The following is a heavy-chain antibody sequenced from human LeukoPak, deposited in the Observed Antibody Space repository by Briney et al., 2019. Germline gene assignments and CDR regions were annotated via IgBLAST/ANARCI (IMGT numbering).Heavy chain of an antibody. Sequence: PGGSLRLSCAASGLIFSKYWMTWVRQAPGKGLEWVASIKPDGSEKYYLDSVKGRFTISRDNARDPLYLQMNSLRDDDTSVYFCARDASALYWGRGTLVTVSS. CDR2: IKPDGSEK. CDR3: ARDASALY. D-gene: IGHD6-19*01. CDR1: GLIFSKYW. J-gene: IGHJ4*02. V-gene: IGHV3-7*01.